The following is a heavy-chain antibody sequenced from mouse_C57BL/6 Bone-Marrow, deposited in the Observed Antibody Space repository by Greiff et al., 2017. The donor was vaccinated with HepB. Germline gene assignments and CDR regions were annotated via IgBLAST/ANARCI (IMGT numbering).Heavy chain of an antibody. CDR1: GFTFSSYA. CDR3: TRDAMDY. J-gene: IGHJ4*01. V-gene: IGHV5-9-1*02. CDR2: ISSGGDYI. Sequence: DVMMVESGEGLVKPGGSLKLSCAASGFTFSSYAMSWVRQTPEKRLEWVAYISSGGDYIYYADTVKGRFTISRDNARNTLYLQMSSLKSEDTAMYYCTRDAMDYWGQGTSVTVSS.